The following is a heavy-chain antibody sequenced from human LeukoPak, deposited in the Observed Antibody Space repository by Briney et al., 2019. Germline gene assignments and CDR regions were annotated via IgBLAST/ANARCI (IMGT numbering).Heavy chain of an antibody. D-gene: IGHD3-22*01. V-gene: IGHV1-3*03. J-gene: IGHJ4*02. CDR3: ARGDPSADSSGYYLSDY. CDR1: GYTFTSYA. Sequence: ASVKVSCKASGYTFTSYAMHWVRQAPGQRLEWMGRISAGNGNTKYSQEFQGRVTITRDTSASTAYMELSSLRSEDMAVYYCARGDPSADSSGYYLSDYWGQGTLVTVSS. CDR2: ISAGNGNT.